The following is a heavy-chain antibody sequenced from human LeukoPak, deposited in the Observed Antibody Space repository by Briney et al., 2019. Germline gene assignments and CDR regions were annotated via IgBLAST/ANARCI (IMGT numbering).Heavy chain of an antibody. V-gene: IGHV1-18*01. CDR2: INAFNGDR. CDR3: ARDGSGTWSDP. Sequence: ASVKVSCKASGYSFTNYGIAWVRQAPGLGLEWMGWINAFNGDRDHAQKFQGRVTMTTDTSTSTAYMELRSLRSDVTAVYYCARDGSGTWSDPWGQGTLVTVSS. D-gene: IGHD3-10*01. J-gene: IGHJ5*02. CDR1: GYSFTNYG.